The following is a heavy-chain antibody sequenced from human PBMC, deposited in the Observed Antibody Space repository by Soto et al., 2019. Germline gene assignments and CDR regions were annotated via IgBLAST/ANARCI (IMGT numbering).Heavy chain of an antibody. D-gene: IGHD1-1*01. CDR1: GGTFSTSA. CDR3: ARDKDRLQLGGNYYYILDV. CDR2: IMPVFPTP. Sequence: QVQLVQSGAAVKKPGSSVKVSCKASGGTFSTSAISWVRQAPGRGLEWVGGIMPVFPTPDYAQNFQGRVTITADESTTTAYLELTSLRADDTAVYYCARDKDRLQLGGNYYYILDVWGQGTAITVSS. J-gene: IGHJ6*02. V-gene: IGHV1-69*12.